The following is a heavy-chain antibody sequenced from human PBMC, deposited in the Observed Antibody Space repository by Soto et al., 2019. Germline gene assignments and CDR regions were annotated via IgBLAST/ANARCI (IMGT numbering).Heavy chain of an antibody. CDR3: VRGSRDYYDSSGFEY. J-gene: IGHJ4*02. Sequence: GGSLTPSCDASGFTFARDEMRWVSPLQGKGLEWVSHTSGSGSNIYYADFQKGRFTIYRDNAKTSLYLQMNSLRAEDTAVYYCVRGSRDYYDSSGFEYWGQGTLVTVSS. CDR1: GFTFARDE. V-gene: IGHV3-48*03. D-gene: IGHD3-22*01. CDR2: TSGSGSNI.